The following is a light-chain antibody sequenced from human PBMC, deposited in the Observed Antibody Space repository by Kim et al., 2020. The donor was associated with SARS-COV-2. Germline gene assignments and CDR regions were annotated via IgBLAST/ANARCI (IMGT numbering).Light chain of an antibody. CDR3: QQYDNLFS. Sequence: DIQMTQSPSSLSASVGDRVTITCQVSQDISNYLNWYQQKPGKAPKLLIYDASNLKTGVPSRFSGSGSGTDFTFTISSLQPEDIATYYCQQYDNLFSFGGGTKVDIK. CDR1: QDISNY. CDR2: DAS. J-gene: IGKJ4*01. V-gene: IGKV1-33*01.